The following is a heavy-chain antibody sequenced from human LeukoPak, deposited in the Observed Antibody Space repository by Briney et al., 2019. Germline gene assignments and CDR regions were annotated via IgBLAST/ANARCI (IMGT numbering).Heavy chain of an antibody. J-gene: IGHJ5*02. Sequence: SQTLSLTCTVSGGSISSGGHYWSWIRQPPGKGLEWIGYIYHSGSTYYNPSLKSRVTISVDRSKNQFSLKLSSVTAADTAVYYCARDLGRYCSSTSCQGVWFDPWGQGTLVTVSS. CDR2: IYHSGST. CDR1: GGSISSGGHY. D-gene: IGHD2-2*01. CDR3: ARDLGRYCSSTSCQGVWFDP. V-gene: IGHV4-30-2*01.